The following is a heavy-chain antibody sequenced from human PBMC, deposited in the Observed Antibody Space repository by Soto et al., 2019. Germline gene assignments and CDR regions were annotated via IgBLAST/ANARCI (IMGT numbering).Heavy chain of an antibody. CDR1: GFTFSNSG. CDR3: AKRLHNSYDNGMDV. D-gene: IGHD4-4*01. CDR2: IGPSGNT. V-gene: IGHV3-23*01. J-gene: IGHJ6*02. Sequence: EVQLLESGGDLVQPGGSLRLVCAASGFTFSNSGMRWVRQAPGQGLEWVSSIGPSGNTYYSDAVKGRFTISRDISKNTLFLQMDSLRAEDTATYYCAKRLHNSYDNGMDVWGQGTTVTVSS.